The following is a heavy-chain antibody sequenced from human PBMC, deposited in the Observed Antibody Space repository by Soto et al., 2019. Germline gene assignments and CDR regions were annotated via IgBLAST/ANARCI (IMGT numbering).Heavy chain of an antibody. CDR1: GGSISSYY. Sequence: QEQLQESGPGLVKSSETLSLTCTVSGGSISSYYWNWIRQPPGKGLEWIGYIYYSGSTNYNPSLKSRVTISVDTSKNQFSLKLSSVTAADTAVYYCARGDSYGDYGLDDAFDIWGQGTMVTVSS. J-gene: IGHJ3*02. V-gene: IGHV4-59*01. D-gene: IGHD4-17*01. CDR2: IYYSGST. CDR3: ARGDSYGDYGLDDAFDI.